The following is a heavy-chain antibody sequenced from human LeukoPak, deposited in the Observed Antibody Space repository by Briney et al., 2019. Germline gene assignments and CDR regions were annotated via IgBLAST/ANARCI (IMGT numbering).Heavy chain of an antibody. CDR2: IYYSGTT. CDR3: AKDDPPGDYGGDY. CDR1: GGSISSYY. D-gene: IGHD4-23*01. V-gene: IGHV4-59*01. Sequence: SESLSLTCTVSGGSISSYYWTWIRQPPGKGLEWIGYIYYSGTTYYNPSLKSRVTISLDTSKNKFSLNLTSVNVADTAVYYCAKDDPPGDYGGDYWGQGTLVTVSS. J-gene: IGHJ4*02.